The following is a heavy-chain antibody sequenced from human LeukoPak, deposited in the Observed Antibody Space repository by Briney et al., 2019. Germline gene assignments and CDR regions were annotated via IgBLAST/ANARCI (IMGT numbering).Heavy chain of an antibody. V-gene: IGHV4-59*01. CDR1: GGSISIYY. J-gene: IGHJ6*02. D-gene: IGHD3-3*01. CDR2: IYYSGST. CDR3: ARNLWSGYYPYYYYYGMDV. Sequence: PSETLSLTCTVSGGSISIYYWSWIRQPPGKGLEWIGYIYYSGSTNYNPSLKSRVTISVDTSKNQFSLKLSSVTAADTAVYYCARNLWSGYYPYYYYYGMDVWGQGTTVTVSS.